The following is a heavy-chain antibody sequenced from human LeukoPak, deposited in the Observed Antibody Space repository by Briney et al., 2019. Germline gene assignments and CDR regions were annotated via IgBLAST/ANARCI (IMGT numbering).Heavy chain of an antibody. CDR3: AKDRNSVGSSYNY. D-gene: IGHD6-6*01. V-gene: IGHV3-23*01. CDR1: GFTFSSYA. CDR2: ISGSGGST. J-gene: IGHJ4*02. Sequence: GGSLRLSCAASGFTFSSYAMSWVRQAPGKGLEWVSAISGSGGSTYYADSVKGRFTISRDNSKYTLYLQMSGLRAEDTAVYYCAKDRNSVGSSYNYWGQGTLVTVSS.